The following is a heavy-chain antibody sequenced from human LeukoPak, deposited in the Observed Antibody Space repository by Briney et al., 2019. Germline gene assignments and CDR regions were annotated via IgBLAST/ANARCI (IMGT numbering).Heavy chain of an antibody. V-gene: IGHV4-34*01. CDR1: GGSFSGYY. D-gene: IGHD6-19*01. CDR2: INHSGST. Sequence: SETLSLTCAVYGGSFSGYYWSWIRQPPGKGLEWTGEINHSGSTNYNPSLKSRVTISVDTSKNQFSLKLSSVTAADTAVYYCARGDSSGPLHYFDYWGQGTLVTVSS. CDR3: ARGDSSGPLHYFDY. J-gene: IGHJ4*02.